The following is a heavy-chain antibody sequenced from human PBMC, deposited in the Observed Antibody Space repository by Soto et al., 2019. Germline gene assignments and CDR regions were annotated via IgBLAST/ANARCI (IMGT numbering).Heavy chain of an antibody. D-gene: IGHD6-13*01. J-gene: IGHJ4*02. CDR1: GFTFDDYA. CDR2: ISWNSGSI. Sequence: GGSLRLSCAASGFTFDDYAMHWVRQAPGKGLEWVSGISWNSGSIGYADSVKGRFTISRDNAKNSLYLQMNSLRVEDTALYYCAKDIYSSSWYYFDYWGQGTLVTVSS. V-gene: IGHV3-9*01. CDR3: AKDIYSSSWYYFDY.